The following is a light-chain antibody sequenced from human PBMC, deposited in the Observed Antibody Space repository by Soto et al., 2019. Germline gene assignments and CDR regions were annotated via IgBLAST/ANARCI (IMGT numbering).Light chain of an antibody. Sequence: QSVLTQPPSVSGAPGQRVTISCTGSSSNIGAGHDVHWYQQLPGTAPKLLIYGNSNRPSGVPDRFSGSKSVTSASLAITGLQAEDEADYYCQSYDSSLSGSNVVFGGGTKLTVL. V-gene: IGLV1-40*01. CDR1: SSNIGAGHD. CDR3: QSYDSSLSGSNVV. CDR2: GNS. J-gene: IGLJ2*01.